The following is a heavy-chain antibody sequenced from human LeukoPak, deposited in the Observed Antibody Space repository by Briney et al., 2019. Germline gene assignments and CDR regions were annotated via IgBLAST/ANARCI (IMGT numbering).Heavy chain of an antibody. Sequence: TSETLSLTCAAYGGSFRGYYWGWIRQPPGKGLEWIGSIYYSGSTYYNPSLKSRVTISVDTSKNQFSLKLSSVTAADTAVYYCATQGNYFDYWGQGTLVTVSS. CDR3: ATQGNYFDY. J-gene: IGHJ4*02. D-gene: IGHD3-10*01. CDR2: IYYSGST. V-gene: IGHV4-39*01. CDR1: GGSFRGYY.